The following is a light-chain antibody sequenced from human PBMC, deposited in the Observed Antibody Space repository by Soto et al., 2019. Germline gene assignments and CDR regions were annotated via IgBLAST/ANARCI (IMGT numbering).Light chain of an antibody. Sequence: QPVLTQPPSASGTPGQRVTISCSGSSSNIGSNTVNWYQQLPGTAPKLLIYNNNQRPSGVPDRFSGSKSGTSASLAISGLQSEDEAEYYCAAWDDGLNGVVFGGGTKLTVL. J-gene: IGLJ2*01. V-gene: IGLV1-44*01. CDR1: SSNIGSNT. CDR2: NNN. CDR3: AAWDDGLNGVV.